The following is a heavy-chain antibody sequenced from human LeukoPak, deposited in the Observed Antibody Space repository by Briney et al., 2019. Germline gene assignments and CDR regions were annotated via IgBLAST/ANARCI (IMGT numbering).Heavy chain of an antibody. CDR2: VGISSGNT. CDR3: ARDTKYAFDN. Sequence: GGSLRLSCAASGFTFSDYSMNWVRQAPGKGLEWISYVGISSGNTKYADSVKGRFTISGDKAKNSLYLQMNSLRVEDTAVYYCARDTKYAFDNWGQGTLVTVS. J-gene: IGHJ4*02. V-gene: IGHV3-48*01. CDR1: GFTFSDYS. D-gene: IGHD2-2*01.